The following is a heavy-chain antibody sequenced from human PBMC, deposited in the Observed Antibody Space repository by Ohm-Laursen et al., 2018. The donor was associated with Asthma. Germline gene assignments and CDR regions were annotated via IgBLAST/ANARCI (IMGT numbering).Heavy chain of an antibody. J-gene: IGHJ4*02. CDR2: ISYDGSNK. CDR1: GFTFSSYG. CDR3: ARPMAVAGPFDY. V-gene: IGHV3-30*03. Sequence: SSLRLSCSASGFTFSSYGMHWVRQAPGKGLEWVAVISYDGSNKYYADSVKGRFTISRDNSKNTLYLQMNSLRAEDTAVYYCARPMAVAGPFDYWGQGTLVTVSS. D-gene: IGHD6-19*01.